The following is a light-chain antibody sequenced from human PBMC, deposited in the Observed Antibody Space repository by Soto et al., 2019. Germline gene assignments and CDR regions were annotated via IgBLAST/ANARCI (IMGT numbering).Light chain of an antibody. CDR2: NAS. V-gene: IGKV3-20*01. Sequence: EIVLTQSPDSLSVSPGEGATLSCRASETVASDFLAWYQQRRGQPPRLLMLNASQRATGIPDRFSGSGSGTDFTLTISRLEPEDFAVYFCQQYVTSPPWTFGQGTRVEIK. J-gene: IGKJ1*01. CDR1: ETVASDF. CDR3: QQYVTSPPWT.